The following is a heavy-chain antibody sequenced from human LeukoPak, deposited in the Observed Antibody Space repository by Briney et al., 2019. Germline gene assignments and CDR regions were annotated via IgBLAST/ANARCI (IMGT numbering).Heavy chain of an antibody. V-gene: IGHV3-11*05. Sequence: GGSLRLSCAASGFTFSDYYMSWIRQAPGKGLEWVSYISSSSSYTNYADSVKGRFTISRDNAKNSLYLQMNSLRAEDTAIYSCAKDSGTYYKAFDYWGQGTLVTVSS. CDR3: AKDSGTYYKAFDY. CDR2: ISSSSSYT. CDR1: GFTFSDYY. D-gene: IGHD1-26*01. J-gene: IGHJ4*02.